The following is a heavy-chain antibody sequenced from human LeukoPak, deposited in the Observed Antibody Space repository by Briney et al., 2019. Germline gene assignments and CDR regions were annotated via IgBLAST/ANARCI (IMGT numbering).Heavy chain of an antibody. CDR1: GFTFSSYS. D-gene: IGHD6-13*01. Sequence: PGGSLRLSCAASGFTFSSYSMNWVRQAPGKGLEWVSSISSSSSYIYYADSVKGRFTISRDNAKNSLYLQMNSLRAEDTAVYYCGRGIAAAGTCYYGMDVWGQGTTVTVSS. J-gene: IGHJ6*02. CDR2: ISSSSSYI. CDR3: GRGIAAAGTCYYGMDV. V-gene: IGHV3-21*01.